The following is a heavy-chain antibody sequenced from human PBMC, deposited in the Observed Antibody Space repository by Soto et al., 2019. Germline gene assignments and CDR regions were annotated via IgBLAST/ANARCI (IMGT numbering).Heavy chain of an antibody. Sequence: GASVKVSCKASGGTFSSYAISWVRQAPGQGLEWMGGIIPIFGTANYAQKFQGRVTITADESTSTAYMELSSLRSEDTAVYYCARDRAYRRIYYFDYWGQGTLVTVSS. CDR2: IIPIFGTA. J-gene: IGHJ4*02. D-gene: IGHD1-20*01. V-gene: IGHV1-69*13. CDR3: ARDRAYRRIYYFDY. CDR1: GGTFSSYA.